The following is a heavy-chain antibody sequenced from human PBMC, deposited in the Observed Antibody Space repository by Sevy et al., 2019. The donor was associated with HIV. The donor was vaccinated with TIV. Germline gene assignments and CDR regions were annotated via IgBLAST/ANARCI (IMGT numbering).Heavy chain of an antibody. CDR2: IIPILGTT. CDR1: GGSFTFNR. J-gene: IGHJ6*02. V-gene: IGHV1-69*13. Sequence: ASVKVSCKASGGSFTFNRISWVRQAPGQGLEWMAGIIPILGTTKYAQKFQDRVTITADESTSIVYMELTSLRSEDTAVYYCARGGPDDILTHYGMDVWGQGTTVTVSS. D-gene: IGHD3-9*01. CDR3: ARGGPDDILTHYGMDV.